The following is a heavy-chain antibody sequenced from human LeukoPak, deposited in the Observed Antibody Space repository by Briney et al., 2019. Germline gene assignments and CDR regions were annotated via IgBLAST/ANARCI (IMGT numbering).Heavy chain of an antibody. CDR3: ARKSQGYYYYYMDV. CDR1: GFTFSSYW. J-gene: IGHJ6*03. V-gene: IGHV3-74*01. Sequence: GGSLRLSCAASGFTFSSYWMHWVRQAPGKGLVWVSRINTDGSSTSYADSVKGRFTISRDNAKNTLYLQMNSLRAEDTAVYYCARKSQGYYYYYMDVWGKGTTVTVSS. CDR2: INTDGSST.